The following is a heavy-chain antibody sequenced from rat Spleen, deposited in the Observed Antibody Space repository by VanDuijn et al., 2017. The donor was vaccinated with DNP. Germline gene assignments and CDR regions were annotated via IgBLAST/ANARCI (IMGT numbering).Heavy chain of an antibody. Sequence: EVQLVESGGGLVQPGRSMTLSCAASGFSVSDYYMAWVRQAPTKGLEWVASISTSGGSTYYRDSVKGRFTVSRDNAKSTLYLQMDSLRSEDTATYYCARLILRVWGAMDAWGQGTSVTVSS. CDR2: ISTSGGST. J-gene: IGHJ4*01. CDR1: GFSVSDYY. D-gene: IGHD1-7*01. V-gene: IGHV5-25*01. CDR3: ARLILRVWGAMDA.